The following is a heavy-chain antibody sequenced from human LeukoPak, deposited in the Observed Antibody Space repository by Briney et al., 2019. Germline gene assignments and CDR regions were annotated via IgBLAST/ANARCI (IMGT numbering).Heavy chain of an antibody. Sequence: PGGSLRLSCAASGFTFSSYEMNWVRQAPGKGLEWVSYISSSGSTIYYADSVKGRFTISRDNSKNTLYLQMNSLRAEDTAVYYCAKEAVLRFLEWLPYHFDYWGQGTLVTVSS. CDR1: GFTFSSYE. CDR3: AKEAVLRFLEWLPYHFDY. J-gene: IGHJ4*02. D-gene: IGHD3-3*01. V-gene: IGHV3-48*03. CDR2: ISSSGSTI.